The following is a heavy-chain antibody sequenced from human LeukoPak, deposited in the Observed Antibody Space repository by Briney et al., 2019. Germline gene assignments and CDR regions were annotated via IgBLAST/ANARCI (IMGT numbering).Heavy chain of an antibody. CDR1: GGSISSSSYY. CDR3: ARVGGAITMTPYGMDV. CDR2: IYYSGST. D-gene: IGHD3-22*01. V-gene: IGHV4-39*07. J-gene: IGHJ6*02. Sequence: PSETLSLTCTVSGGSISSSSYYWGWTRQPPGRGLEWIGSIYYSGSTYYNPSLKSRLTISVGTSKNQFSLKLSSVTAADTAVYYCARVGGAITMTPYGMDVWGQGTTVTVSS.